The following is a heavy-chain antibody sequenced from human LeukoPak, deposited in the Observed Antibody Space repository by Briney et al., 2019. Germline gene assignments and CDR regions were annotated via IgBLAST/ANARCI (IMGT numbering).Heavy chain of an antibody. J-gene: IGHJ5*02. CDR1: GFTFSSYG. V-gene: IGHV3-30*18. Sequence: PGRSLRLSCAASGFTFSSYGMHWVRQAPGKGLEWVAVISYDGSNKYYADPVKGRFTISRDNSKNTLYLQMNSLRAEDTAVYYCAKDLGPYCSGGSCFPVWFDPWGQGTLVTVSS. D-gene: IGHD2-15*01. CDR2: ISYDGSNK. CDR3: AKDLGPYCSGGSCFPVWFDP.